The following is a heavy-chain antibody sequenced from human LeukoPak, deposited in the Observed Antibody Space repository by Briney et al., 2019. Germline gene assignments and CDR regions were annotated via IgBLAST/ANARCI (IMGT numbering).Heavy chain of an antibody. D-gene: IGHD3-10*01. J-gene: IGHJ5*02. CDR1: GGSFSGYY. Sequence: PSETLSLTCAVYGGSFSGYYWSWIRQPPGKGLEWIGEINHSGRTNYTPSLKSRVTISVDTSKNQFSLRLSSVTAADTAVYYCARGPVKLWSGVDPWGQGTLVNGS. CDR3: ARGPVKLWSGVDP. CDR2: INHSGRT. V-gene: IGHV4-34*01.